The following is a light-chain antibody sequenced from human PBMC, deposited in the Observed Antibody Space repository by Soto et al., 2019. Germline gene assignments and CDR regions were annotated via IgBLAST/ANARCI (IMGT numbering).Light chain of an antibody. J-gene: IGKJ5*01. CDR2: DAS. CDR3: QQRSYPIT. Sequence: EIVLTQSPATLSVSAGGTVTLSCRASQSIRTNVAWYQQIPGQAPRLLIYDASHRATGIPVRFSGSGSESDFTLTISSLEPEDFAVYYCQQRSYPITFGQGTRLEIK. V-gene: IGKV3-11*01. CDR1: QSIRTN.